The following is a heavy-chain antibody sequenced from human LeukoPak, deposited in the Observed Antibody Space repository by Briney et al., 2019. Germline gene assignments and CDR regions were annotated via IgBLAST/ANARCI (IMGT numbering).Heavy chain of an antibody. CDR3: ARVPYYDILTGYYRGTRSRQNYYYYYYMDV. Sequence: SETLSLTCTVSGGSISSSSYYWGWIRQPPGKGLEWIGYIHYSGSTHYNPSLKSRVTISVDTSKNQVSLKLRSVTAADTAVYYCARVPYYDILTGYYRGTRSRQNYYYYYYMDVWGKGTTVTVSS. CDR1: GGSISSSSYY. V-gene: IGHV4-61*05. D-gene: IGHD3-9*01. J-gene: IGHJ6*03. CDR2: IHYSGST.